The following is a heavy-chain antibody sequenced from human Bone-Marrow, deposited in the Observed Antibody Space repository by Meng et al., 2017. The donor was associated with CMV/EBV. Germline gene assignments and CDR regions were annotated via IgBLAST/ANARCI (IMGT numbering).Heavy chain of an antibody. CDR1: GYSFTSYG. V-gene: IGHV1-18*01. J-gene: IGHJ5*02. CDR2: ISANNSRT. D-gene: IGHD3-3*01. CDR3: ARGRHTIWFDP. Sequence: ASVKVSCKASGYSFTSYGITWVRQAPGQGLEWVGWISANNSRTNYVEKVRGRVTMTTDTSTTTAYMELRSLTSDDTAVYYCARGRHTIWFDPCGQGTLVTVSS.